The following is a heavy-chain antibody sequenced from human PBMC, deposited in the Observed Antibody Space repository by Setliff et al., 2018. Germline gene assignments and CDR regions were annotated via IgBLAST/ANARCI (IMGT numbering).Heavy chain of an antibody. CDR1: GFTFSSYG. V-gene: IGHV3-33*01. CDR3: ARDGSVRGVDEYFDY. D-gene: IGHD1-26*01. Sequence: GGSLILSCAASGFTFSSYGMNWVRQAPGKGLEWVAVIWYDGSNEYYADSVKGRFTISRDNSKNTLYLQMNSLRAEDTAVYYCARDGSVRGVDEYFDYWGQGTLVTVSS. CDR2: IWYDGSNE. J-gene: IGHJ4*02.